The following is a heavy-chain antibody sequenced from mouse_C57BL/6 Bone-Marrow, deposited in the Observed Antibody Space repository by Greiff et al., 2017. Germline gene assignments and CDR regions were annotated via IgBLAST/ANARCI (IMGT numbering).Heavy chain of an antibody. V-gene: IGHV10-1*01. D-gene: IGHD1-1*01. Sequence: EVKLMESGGGLVQPKGSLKLSCAASGFSFNTYAMNWVRQAPGKGLEWVARIRSKSNNYATYYADSVKDRFTISGDDSESMLYLQMNNLKTEDTAMYYCVRLTYYYAMDYWGQGTSVTVSS. J-gene: IGHJ4*01. CDR3: VRLTYYYAMDY. CDR2: IRSKSNNYAT. CDR1: GFSFNTYA.